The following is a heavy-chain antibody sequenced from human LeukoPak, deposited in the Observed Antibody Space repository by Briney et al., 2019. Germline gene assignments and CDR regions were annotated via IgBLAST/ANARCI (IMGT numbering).Heavy chain of an antibody. CDR3: AREDDDYLFDS. CDR1: GVSISSYY. CDR2: IYYSGNT. Sequence: SETLSLTCTVSGVSISSYYWSWIRQPPGKGLQWIGYIYYSGNTNYSPSLKSRVTISLDTSKNQFSMKLTSVTAADTAMYYCAREDDDYLFDSWGQGTLVTVSS. D-gene: IGHD4-17*01. V-gene: IGHV4-59*01. J-gene: IGHJ4*02.